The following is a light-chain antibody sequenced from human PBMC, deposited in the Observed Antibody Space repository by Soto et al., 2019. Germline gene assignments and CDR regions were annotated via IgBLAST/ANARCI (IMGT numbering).Light chain of an antibody. J-gene: IGKJ4*01. V-gene: IGKV3-11*01. Sequence: EIVLTQSPATLSLSPGERATLSCRASQSVSSYLSWYQQKPGQAPRLLIYDASNRATVIPARFSGSGSGTDFTLTISSLEPEDFAVYYCQQRSNCPLTFGGGTKV. CDR3: QQRSNCPLT. CDR1: QSVSSY. CDR2: DAS.